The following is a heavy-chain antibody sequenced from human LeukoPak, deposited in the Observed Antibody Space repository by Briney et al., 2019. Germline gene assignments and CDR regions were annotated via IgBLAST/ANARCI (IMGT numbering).Heavy chain of an antibody. Sequence: HSGGSLRLSCAASGFTFSDYYMSWVRQAPGKGLEWVSVIYSGGSTYYADSVKGRFTISRDNSKNTLYLQMNSLRAEDTAVYYCARVRTSSGWLFLFDYWGQGTLVTVSS. J-gene: IGHJ4*02. CDR2: IYSGGST. D-gene: IGHD6-19*01. CDR3: ARVRTSSGWLFLFDY. V-gene: IGHV3-53*01. CDR1: GFTFSDYY.